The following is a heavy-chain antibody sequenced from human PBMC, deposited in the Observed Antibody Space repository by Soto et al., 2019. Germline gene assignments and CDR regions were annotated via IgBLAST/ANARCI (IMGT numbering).Heavy chain of an antibody. CDR3: ARVTPYGSGSYYNAGGMDV. Sequence: SETLSLTCTVSGVSISSYYWSWIRQPPGKGLEWIGYVYYSESTKHNPSLKSRVTISIDTSKNQFSLNLSAVTAADTAVYYCARVTPYGSGSYYNAGGMDVWGQGTTVTVSS. J-gene: IGHJ6*02. D-gene: IGHD3-10*01. V-gene: IGHV4-59*01. CDR1: GVSISSYY. CDR2: VYYSEST.